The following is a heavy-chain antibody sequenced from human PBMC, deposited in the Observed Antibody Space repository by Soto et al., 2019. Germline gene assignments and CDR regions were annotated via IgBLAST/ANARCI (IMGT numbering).Heavy chain of an antibody. CDR3: ARYCSSTSWSMVSGMDV. J-gene: IGHJ6*02. Sequence: QVQLVQSGAEVKKPGSSVKVSCKASGGTFSSYTISWVRQAPGQGLEWMGRIIPILGIANYAQKFQGRVTITADKSPSTDYMELSSLRSEDTAVYYCARYCSSTSWSMVSGMDVWGQGTTVTVSS. CDR2: IIPILGIA. V-gene: IGHV1-69*02. CDR1: GGTFSSYT. D-gene: IGHD2-2*01.